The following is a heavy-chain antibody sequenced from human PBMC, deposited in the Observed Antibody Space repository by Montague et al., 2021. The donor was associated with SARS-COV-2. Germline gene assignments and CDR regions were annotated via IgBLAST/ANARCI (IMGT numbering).Heavy chain of an antibody. CDR2: IYYSGTT. CDR1: GGSISSSSYD. Sequence: SETLSLTCTVSGGSISSSSYDWGWIREPPGKGLEWIGSIYYSGTTYYNPSPKSRVTISVDTSKNQFSLKLSSVTAADTAVYYCARHVRSLMVRGPDFDYWGQGTLVTVSS. V-gene: IGHV4-39*01. CDR3: ARHVRSLMVRGPDFDY. D-gene: IGHD3-10*01. J-gene: IGHJ4*02.